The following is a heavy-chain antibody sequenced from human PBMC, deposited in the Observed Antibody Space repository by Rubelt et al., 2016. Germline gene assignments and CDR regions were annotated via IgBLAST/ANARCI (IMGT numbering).Heavy chain of an antibody. J-gene: IGHJ4*02. Sequence: VQLVESGGGLVKPGGSLRLSCAASGFSFSNAWMSWVRQAPGKGLEWVAVITFDGTYKYYADSVKGRFTISRENSKKTLFVQMNSLRPNDTAMYYCTKSRLGNHDFWSGFDYWGQGTLVTVSS. CDR1: GFSFSNAW. CDR3: TKSRLGNHDFWSGFDY. D-gene: IGHD3-3*01. V-gene: IGHV3-30*18. CDR2: ITFDGTYK.